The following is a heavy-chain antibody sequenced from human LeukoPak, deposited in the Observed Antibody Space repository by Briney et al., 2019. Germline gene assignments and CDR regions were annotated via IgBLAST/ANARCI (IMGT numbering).Heavy chain of an antibody. V-gene: IGHV3-7*03. D-gene: IGHD7-27*01. CDR2: IKQDGNEK. CDR1: GFRFNTHW. CDR3: AKDINWASFES. Sequence: GGSLRLSCAASGFRFNTHWMSWVRQAPGKGLEWVANIKQDGNEKYYADSVKGRFTISRDNGKNSLDLQMNSLRAEDTALYYCAKDINWASFESWGQGTLVTVSS. J-gene: IGHJ4*02.